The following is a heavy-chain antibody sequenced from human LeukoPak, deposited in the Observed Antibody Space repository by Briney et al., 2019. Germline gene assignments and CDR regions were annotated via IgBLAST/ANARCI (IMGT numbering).Heavy chain of an antibody. V-gene: IGHV3-49*04. Sequence: GGSLRFSCTASGFTFSDYAMSWVRKAPGDGQELEGFVRSKAYGGTTEYAASVNGRFTISRDDSISIAYLQMNSLKTEDTAVYYCTRDGLDYYGSGSYREIGLDYWGQGTVVTVSS. CDR1: GFTFSDYA. D-gene: IGHD3-10*01. CDR2: VRSKAYGGTT. CDR3: TRDGLDYYGSGSYREIGLDY. J-gene: IGHJ4*02.